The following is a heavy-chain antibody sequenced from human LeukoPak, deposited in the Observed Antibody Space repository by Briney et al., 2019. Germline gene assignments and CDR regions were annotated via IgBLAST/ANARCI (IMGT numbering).Heavy chain of an antibody. CDR2: MNPNSGNT. CDR3: ARAPFRPGRGYNGYYFDS. J-gene: IGHJ5*01. Sequence: GASVKVSCKASGYSFTSYDINWVRQATGQGLEWMGWMNPNSGNTVYAQKFQGRVTMTRHTSISTAYMELSSLRSEDTAVYYCARAPFRPGRGYNGYYFDSWGQGTLVTVSS. CDR1: GYSFTSYD. V-gene: IGHV1-8*01. D-gene: IGHD5-12*01.